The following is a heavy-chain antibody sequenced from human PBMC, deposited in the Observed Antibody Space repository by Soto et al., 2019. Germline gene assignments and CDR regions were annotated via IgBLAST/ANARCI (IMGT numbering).Heavy chain of an antibody. V-gene: IGHV3-23*01. D-gene: IGHD3-3*01. CDR3: AKDREITIFGVVT. CDR2: ISGSGGST. J-gene: IGHJ4*02. Sequence: GGSLRLSCAASGFTFSNYAMSWVRQAPGKGLEWVSAISGSGGSTYYADSVKGRFTISRDNSKNTLYLQMNSLRAEDTALYYCAKDREITIFGVVTWGQGTLVTVSS. CDR1: GFTFSNYA.